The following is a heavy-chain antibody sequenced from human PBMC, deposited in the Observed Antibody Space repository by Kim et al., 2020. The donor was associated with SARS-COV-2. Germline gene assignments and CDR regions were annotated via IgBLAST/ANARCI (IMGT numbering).Heavy chain of an antibody. CDR3: ARGPRDSLRSLDP. V-gene: IGHV1-69*04. D-gene: IGHD3-3*01. Sequence: YAQKFQGRVTSTADKSTSTAYMELSSLRSEDTAVYYCARGPRDSLRSLDPWGQGTLVTVSS. J-gene: IGHJ5*02.